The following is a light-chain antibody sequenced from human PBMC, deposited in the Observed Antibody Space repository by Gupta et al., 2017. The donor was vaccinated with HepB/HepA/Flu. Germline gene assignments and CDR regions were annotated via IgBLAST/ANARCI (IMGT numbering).Light chain of an antibody. CDR1: HNINPW. CDR3: QQNGYYRS. CDR2: QAS. Sequence: TLSASVGDRVTITCRASHNINPWLAWYQHRPGKAPKLLMYQASILQSGVPSRFSGSGSGTQFTITITSLQPDDSATYYCQQNGYYRSFGQGTRLEIK. V-gene: IGKV1-5*03. J-gene: IGKJ2*01.